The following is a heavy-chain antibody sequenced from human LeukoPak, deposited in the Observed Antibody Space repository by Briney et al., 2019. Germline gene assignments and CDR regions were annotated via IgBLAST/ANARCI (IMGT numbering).Heavy chain of an antibody. CDR3: ARVLSGYLHYFDY. CDR2: IYQSGST. J-gene: IGHJ4*02. V-gene: IGHV4-30-2*01. D-gene: IGHD5-12*01. CDR1: GGSISSGGYS. Sequence: SQTLSLTCAVSGGSISSGGYSWSWIRQPPGKGLEWIGYIYQSGSTNYNPSLKSRVTISVDKSKNQFSLKLSSVTAADTAVYYCARVLSGYLHYFDYWGQGTLVTVSS.